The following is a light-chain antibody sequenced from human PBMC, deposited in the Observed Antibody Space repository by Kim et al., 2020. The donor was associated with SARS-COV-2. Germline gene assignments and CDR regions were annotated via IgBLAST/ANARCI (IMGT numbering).Light chain of an antibody. CDR3: NSRGSNDDVV. CDR2: GKN. V-gene: IGLV3-19*01. J-gene: IGLJ2*01. Sequence: SSELTQDPAVSVALGQTVRITCQGDSLRSYYATWYQQKPGQAPRVAIYGKNNRPSGIPDRFSGSSSGNTASLTITGTQAGDEADYYCNSRGSNDDVVFGG. CDR1: SLRSYY.